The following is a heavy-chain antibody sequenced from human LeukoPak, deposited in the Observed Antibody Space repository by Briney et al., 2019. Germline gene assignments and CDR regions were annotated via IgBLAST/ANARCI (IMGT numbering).Heavy chain of an antibody. D-gene: IGHD6-19*01. CDR1: GGSISSSSYY. CDR2: IYYSGST. CDR3: ARDSSGWFGNRFDP. Sequence: PSETLSLTCTVSGGSISSSSYYWGWIRQPPGKGLEWIGSIYYSGSTYYNPSLKSRVTISVDTSKNQFSLKLSSVTAADTAVYYCARDSSGWFGNRFDPWGQGTLVTVSS. V-gene: IGHV4-39*07. J-gene: IGHJ5*02.